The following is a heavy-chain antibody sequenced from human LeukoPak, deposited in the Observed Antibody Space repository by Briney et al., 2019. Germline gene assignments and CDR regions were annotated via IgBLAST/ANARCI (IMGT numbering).Heavy chain of an antibody. V-gene: IGHV1-69*13. Sequence: SVKVSCKASGGTLSRYAISWVRQAPGQGLEWMGGIIPIFGTANYAQKFQGRVTITADESTSTAYMELNSLRSEDTAVYYCARDPSMIRGENTPYFDYWGQGTLVTVSS. J-gene: IGHJ4*02. D-gene: IGHD3-10*01. CDR3: ARDPSMIRGENTPYFDY. CDR1: GGTLSRYA. CDR2: IIPIFGTA.